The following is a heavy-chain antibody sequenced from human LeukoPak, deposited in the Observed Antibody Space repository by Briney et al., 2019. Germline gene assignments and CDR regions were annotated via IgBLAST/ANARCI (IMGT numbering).Heavy chain of an antibody. V-gene: IGHV3-66*02. J-gene: IGHJ3*02. CDR3: ARVWKGYSSSTSCYGVKNAIDI. CDR1: GFTVSSNY. D-gene: IGHD2-2*01. CDR2: IYSGGST. Sequence: GGSLRLSCAASGFTVSSNYMSWVRQAPGKGLEWVSVIYSGGSTYYADSVKGRFTISRDNSKNTLYLQMNSLRAEDTAVYYCARVWKGYSSSTSCYGVKNAIDIGGQARMVTVSS.